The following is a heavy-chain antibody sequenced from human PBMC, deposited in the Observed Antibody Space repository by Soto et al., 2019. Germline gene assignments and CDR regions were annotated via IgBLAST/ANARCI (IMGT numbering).Heavy chain of an antibody. Sequence: SETLSLTCTFSGGSISSGDYYLRWIRQHPGKGLEWIGYIYYSGSTYYNPSLKSRVTISVDTSKNQFSLKLSSVTAADTAVYYCASQLPTGRFDPWGQGTLVTVSS. J-gene: IGHJ5*02. V-gene: IGHV4-31*03. D-gene: IGHD4-17*01. CDR2: IYYSGST. CDR3: ASQLPTGRFDP. CDR1: GGSISSGDYY.